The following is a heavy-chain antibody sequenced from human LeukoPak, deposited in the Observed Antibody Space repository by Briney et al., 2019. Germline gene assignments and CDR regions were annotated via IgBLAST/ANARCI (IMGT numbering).Heavy chain of an antibody. CDR3: ARVDLATVTPFDY. CDR2: IGGSGAGS. J-gene: IGHJ4*02. CDR1: GFTFDDYA. D-gene: IGHD4-11*01. V-gene: IGHV3-23*01. Sequence: PGGSLRLSCAASGFTFDDYAMHWVRQAPGKGLEWVSTIGGSGAGSYYADSVKGRFTISRDNAKNTLYLQMNSLRAEDTAVYYCARVDLATVTPFDYWGQGTLVTVSS.